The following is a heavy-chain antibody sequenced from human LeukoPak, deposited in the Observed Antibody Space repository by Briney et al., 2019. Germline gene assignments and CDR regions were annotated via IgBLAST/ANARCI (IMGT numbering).Heavy chain of an antibody. CDR3: ARNYYDSSGYHDYGY. D-gene: IGHD3-22*01. V-gene: IGHV3-48*03. J-gene: IGHJ4*02. CDR1: GFTFSSYG. Sequence: GGSLRLSCEASGFTFSSYGLNWVRQAPGKGLEWVSYISSSGSTIYYADSVKGRFTTSRDNAKNSQYLQMNSLRAEDTAVYYCARNYYDSSGYHDYGYWGQGTLVTVSS. CDR2: ISSSGSTI.